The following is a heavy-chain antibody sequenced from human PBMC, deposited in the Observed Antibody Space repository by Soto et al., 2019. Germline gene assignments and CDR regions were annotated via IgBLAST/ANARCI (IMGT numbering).Heavy chain of an antibody. CDR3: ARMNDKVVSGFDY. V-gene: IGHV1-46*01. CDR2: INPSGGST. D-gene: IGHD1-1*01. J-gene: IGHJ4*02. CDR1: RYTFTSDY. Sequence: SSVKGSCKATRYTFTSDYMHWVRQAPGQGLEWMGIINPSGGSTSYAQKFQGRVTMTRDTSTSTVYMELSSLRSEDTAVYYCARMNDKVVSGFDYWGQGTLVTVSS.